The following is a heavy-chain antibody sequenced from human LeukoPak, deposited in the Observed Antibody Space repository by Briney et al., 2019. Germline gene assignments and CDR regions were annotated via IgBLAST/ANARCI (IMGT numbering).Heavy chain of an antibody. D-gene: IGHD6-25*01. V-gene: IGHV3-23*01. CDR3: AKGGLAGRPDY. CDR1: GFTFTNYA. J-gene: IGHJ4*02. CDR2: ISGSGGST. Sequence: GGSLRLSCAASGFTFTNYAMSWVRQAPGKGLEWVSAISGSGGSTYYADSVKGRFTISRDNSKNTLYLQMNSLRAEDTVVYYCAKGGLAGRPDYWGQGTLVTVSS.